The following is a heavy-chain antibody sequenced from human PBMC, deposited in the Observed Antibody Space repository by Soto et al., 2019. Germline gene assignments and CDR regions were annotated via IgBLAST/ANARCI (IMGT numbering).Heavy chain of an antibody. CDR1: GYTFTSYG. Sequence: ASVKVSCKTSGYTFTSYGISWVRQAPGQGLEWMGWISTNNGNTNYAQRFQGRVTMTTDTSTTTAYMELRSLTSDDTAVYYCAMMIEYYGYSDYYPSPRFDFWAQGTLVTVSS. V-gene: IGHV1-18*01. CDR2: ISTNNGNT. CDR3: AMMIEYYGYSDYYPSPRFDF. J-gene: IGHJ4*02. D-gene: IGHD3-22*01.